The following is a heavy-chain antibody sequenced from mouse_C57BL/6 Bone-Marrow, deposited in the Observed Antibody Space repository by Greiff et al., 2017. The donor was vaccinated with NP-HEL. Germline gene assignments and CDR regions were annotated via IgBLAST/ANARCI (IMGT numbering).Heavy chain of an antibody. CDR2: INPNYGTT. Sequence: EVQLQQSGPELVKPGASVKISCKASGYSFTDYNMNWVKQSNGRSLEWIGVINPNYGTTSYNQKFKGKATLTVDQSSSTAYMQLNSLTSEDSAVYYCASQGGSSSYYFDYWGQGTTLTVSS. V-gene: IGHV1-39*01. J-gene: IGHJ2*01. CDR1: GYSFTDYN. D-gene: IGHD1-1*01. CDR3: ASQGGSSSYYFDY.